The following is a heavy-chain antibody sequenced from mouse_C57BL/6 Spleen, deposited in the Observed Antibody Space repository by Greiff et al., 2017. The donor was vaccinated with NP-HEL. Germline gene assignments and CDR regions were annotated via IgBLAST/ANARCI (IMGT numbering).Heavy chain of an antibody. J-gene: IGHJ4*01. V-gene: IGHV14-1*01. CDR3: SKTTVVPYAMDY. D-gene: IGHD1-1*01. CDR1: GFNIKDYY. CDR2: IDPEDGDT. Sequence: EVQLQQSGAELVWPGASVKLSCTASGFNIKDYYMHWVKQRPEQGLEWIGRIDPEDGDTEYAPKFQGKATMTADTSSNTAYLQLSSLTSEDTAVYYCSKTTVVPYAMDYWGQGTSVTVSS.